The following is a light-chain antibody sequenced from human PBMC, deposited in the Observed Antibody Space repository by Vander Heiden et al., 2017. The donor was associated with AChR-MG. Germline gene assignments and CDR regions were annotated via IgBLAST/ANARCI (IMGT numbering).Light chain of an antibody. V-gene: IGLV1-51*01. CDR1: SSTIGTNF. CDR3: ATWDNSRNSVI. CDR2: YSG. J-gene: IGLJ2*01. Sequence: QSFLPQPPSVSAAPGQRVTIPCSGTSSTIGTNFVSWYPQLPHPVPKLLLAYSGGRPSGIPDRFSISKSGSSATLVISGLQAADEGDYYCATWDNSRNSVIFGGGTKLSV.